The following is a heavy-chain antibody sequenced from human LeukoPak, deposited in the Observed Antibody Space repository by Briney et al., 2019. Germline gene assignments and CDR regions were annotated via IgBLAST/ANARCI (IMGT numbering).Heavy chain of an antibody. J-gene: IGHJ6*03. CDR2: INHSGST. CDR1: GGSFSGYY. Sequence: SETLSLTCAVYGGSFSGYYWSWIRQPPGKGLEWIGEINHSGSTNYNPSLKRRVTISVDTSKNQFSLKLSSVTAADTAVYYCARGSHSSGWYVNYYYYMDVWGKGTTVTVSS. D-gene: IGHD6-19*01. CDR3: ARGSHSSGWYVNYYYYMDV. V-gene: IGHV4-34*01.